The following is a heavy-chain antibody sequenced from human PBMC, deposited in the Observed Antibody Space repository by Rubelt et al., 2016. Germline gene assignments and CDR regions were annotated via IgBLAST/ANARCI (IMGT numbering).Heavy chain of an antibody. Sequence: QVQLQQWGAGLLKPSETLSLTCAVYGGSFSGYYWSWIRQPPGKGLEWIGEINHSGSTNYNPSLKSRVTISVDTSKNQFSLKLSSVTAADTAVYYCASIRERPSDYYYYYMDVWGKGTTVTVSS. CDR2: INHSGST. CDR1: GGSFSGYY. D-gene: IGHD2-21*01. J-gene: IGHJ6*03. CDR3: ASIRERPSDYYYYYMDV. V-gene: IGHV4-34*01.